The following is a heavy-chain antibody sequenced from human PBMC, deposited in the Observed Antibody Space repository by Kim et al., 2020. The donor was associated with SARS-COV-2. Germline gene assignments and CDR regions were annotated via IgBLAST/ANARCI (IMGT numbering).Heavy chain of an antibody. CDR3: ARGGSSFAFDI. V-gene: IGHV3-11*05. CDR2: T. J-gene: IGHJ3*02. Sequence: TNDADSVKGRFTIPRDNAKNSLYLQMNSLRAEDTAVYYCARGGSSFAFDIWSQGTMVTVSS. D-gene: IGHD3-16*01.